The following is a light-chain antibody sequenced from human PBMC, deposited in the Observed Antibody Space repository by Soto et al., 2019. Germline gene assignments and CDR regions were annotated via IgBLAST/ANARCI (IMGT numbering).Light chain of an antibody. J-gene: IGLJ1*01. CDR3: QSYGSSLSGYV. CDR1: SSNIGAGYE. CDR2: GNS. V-gene: IGLV1-40*01. Sequence: QSVLTQPPSVSGAPGQRVTISCTGSSSNIGAGYEVHWYQQLPRAAPKLLIYGNSNRPSGVPDRFSGSKSGTSASLAITGLQAEDEADYYCQSYGSSLSGYVFGTGTQLTVL.